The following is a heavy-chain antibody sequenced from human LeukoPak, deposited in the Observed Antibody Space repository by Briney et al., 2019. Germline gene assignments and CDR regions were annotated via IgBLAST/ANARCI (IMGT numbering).Heavy chain of an antibody. J-gene: IGHJ3*02. D-gene: IGHD2-21*01. Sequence: ASVKVSCKSSGYTFTSYYMYWVRQAPGQGLEWMGIINPSGGSTSYAQKFQGRVTMTRDTSTSTVYMELNSLRGEDTAVYYCARENRPGYCGDDTTCHDAFDIWGQGTVVTVSS. V-gene: IGHV1-46*01. CDR1: GYTFTSYY. CDR3: ARENRPGYCGDDTTCHDAFDI. CDR2: INPSGGST.